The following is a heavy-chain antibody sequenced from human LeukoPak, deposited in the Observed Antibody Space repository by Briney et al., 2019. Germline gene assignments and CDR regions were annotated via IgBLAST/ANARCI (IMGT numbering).Heavy chain of an antibody. D-gene: IGHD1-26*01. CDR1: GFTFTSSA. Sequence: GASVKVSCKASGFTFTSSAVQWVRQARGQRLEWIGWIVVGSGNTNYAQKFQERVTITRDMSTSTAYMELGSLRSEDTAVYYCAADLRSYLKADYWGQGTLVTVSS. V-gene: IGHV1-58*01. CDR2: IVVGSGNT. CDR3: AADLRSYLKADY. J-gene: IGHJ4*02.